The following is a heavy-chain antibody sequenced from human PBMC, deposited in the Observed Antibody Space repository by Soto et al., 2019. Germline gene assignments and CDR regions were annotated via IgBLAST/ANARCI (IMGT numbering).Heavy chain of an antibody. CDR1: GGSISSYY. Sequence: SETLSLTCTVSGGSISSYYWSWIRQPPGKGLEWIGYIYYSGSTNYNPSLKSRVTISVDTSKNQFSLKLSSVTAADSAVYYCARQNGDFRSGYRIDYWGQGTLVTVSS. V-gene: IGHV4-59*08. CDR2: IYYSGST. D-gene: IGHD3-3*01. CDR3: ARQNGDFRSGYRIDY. J-gene: IGHJ4*02.